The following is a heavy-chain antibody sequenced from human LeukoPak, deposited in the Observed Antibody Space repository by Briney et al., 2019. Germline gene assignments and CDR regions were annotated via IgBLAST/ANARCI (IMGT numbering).Heavy chain of an antibody. D-gene: IGHD3-22*01. CDR1: GYTFTSYD. CDR3: ARGDYSSGYYYDY. V-gene: IGHV1-8*01. J-gene: IGHJ4*02. Sequence: ASVKVSCKASGYTFTSYDINWVRQATGQGLEWMGWMNPNSGNTGYAQKFQGRVTMTRNTSISTAYMELSSLRSEDTAMYYCARGDYSSGYYYDYWGQGTLVTVSS. CDR2: MNPNSGNT.